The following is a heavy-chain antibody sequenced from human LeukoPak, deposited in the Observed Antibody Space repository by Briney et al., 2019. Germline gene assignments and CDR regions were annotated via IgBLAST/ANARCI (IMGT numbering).Heavy chain of an antibody. V-gene: IGHV3-21*01. CDR3: ARHYGRGQLWLGF. J-gene: IGHJ4*02. Sequence: TGGSLRLSCAASGFTFSSYSMNWVRQAPGKGLEWVSSISSSSSYIYYADSVKGRFTISRDNAKNSLYLQMNSLRAEDTAVYYRARHYGRGQLWLGFWGQGTLVTVSS. CDR1: GFTFSSYS. CDR2: ISSSSSYI. D-gene: IGHD5-18*01.